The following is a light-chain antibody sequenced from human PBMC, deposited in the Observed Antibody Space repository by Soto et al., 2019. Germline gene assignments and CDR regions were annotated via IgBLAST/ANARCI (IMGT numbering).Light chain of an antibody. V-gene: IGLV2-11*01. CDR1: SSDVGGYDY. Sequence: QSVLTQPRSVSGSPGQSVTISCTGTSSDVGGYDYVSWYQQHPGKAPKLMIYDVSKRPSGVPDRFSGSKSGNTASLTISGLQAEDEADYYCSSYAGGYTWVFGGGTKVTVL. CDR2: DVS. CDR3: SSYAGGYTWV. J-gene: IGLJ3*02.